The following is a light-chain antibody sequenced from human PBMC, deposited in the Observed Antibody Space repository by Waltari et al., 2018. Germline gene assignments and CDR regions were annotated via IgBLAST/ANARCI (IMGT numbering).Light chain of an antibody. Sequence: DIQMTQSPSSVSASVGDRVTITCRASQEINGWLTWYQQKPGKAPKLLIYAASTLQTGVPSRFSGGGSGTDFTLTITGLQPEDFAIYFCQQGNSFPPTFGRGPRWTSN. J-gene: IGKJ1*01. CDR3: QQGNSFPPT. V-gene: IGKV1-12*01. CDR2: AAS. CDR1: QEINGW.